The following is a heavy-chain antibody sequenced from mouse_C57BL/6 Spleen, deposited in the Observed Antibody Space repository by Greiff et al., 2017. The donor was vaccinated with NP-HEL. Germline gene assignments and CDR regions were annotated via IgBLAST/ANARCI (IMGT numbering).Heavy chain of an antibody. CDR2: ISSGSSTI. Sequence: EVNLVESGGGLVKPGGSLKLSCAASGFTFSDYGMHWVRQAPEKGLEWVAYISSGSSTIYYADTVKGRFTISRDNAKNTLFLQMTSLRSEDTAMYYCATLYDYDGYYAMDYWGQGTSVTVSS. D-gene: IGHD2-4*01. CDR1: GFTFSDYG. CDR3: ATLYDYDGYYAMDY. J-gene: IGHJ4*01. V-gene: IGHV5-17*01.